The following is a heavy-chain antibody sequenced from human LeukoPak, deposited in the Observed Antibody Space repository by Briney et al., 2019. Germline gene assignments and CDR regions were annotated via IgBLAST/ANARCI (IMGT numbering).Heavy chain of an antibody. CDR3: ARGSSTSGWFDP. V-gene: IGHV1-69*04. CDR1: GGTFSSYA. J-gene: IGHJ5*02. Sequence: ASVKVSCKASGGTFSSYAITWVRQAPGQGLEWMGRIIPIIGVANYAQKFQGRVTIIADKSTSTTYMELSSLRSEDTAVYYCARGSSTSGWFDPWGQETLVTVSP. D-gene: IGHD2-2*01. CDR2: IIPIIGVA.